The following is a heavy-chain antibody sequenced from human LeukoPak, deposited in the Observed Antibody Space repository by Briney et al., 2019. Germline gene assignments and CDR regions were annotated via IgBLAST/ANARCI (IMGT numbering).Heavy chain of an antibody. Sequence: SGPTLVKPTQTLTLTCTFSGFSLSTSGVGVGWIRQPPGKALEWLSLIYWDDDKRYSPSLKSRLTITKDTSKNQVVLTMTNMDPVDTATYYCAHGLSGSYYSGRSGYFDYWGQGTLVTVSS. D-gene: IGHD1-26*01. CDR1: GFSLSTSGVG. CDR2: IYWDDDK. CDR3: AHGLSGSYYSGRSGYFDY. V-gene: IGHV2-5*02. J-gene: IGHJ4*02.